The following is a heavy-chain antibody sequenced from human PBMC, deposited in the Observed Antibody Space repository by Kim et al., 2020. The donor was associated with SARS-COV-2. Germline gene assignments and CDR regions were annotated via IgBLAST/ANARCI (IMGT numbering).Heavy chain of an antibody. Sequence: TNYNPALKSRVTISVDTSKNQFSLKLSSVTAADTAVYYCARGGYSNYYAYWGQGTLVTVSS. CDR3: ARGGYSNYYAY. D-gene: IGHD4-4*01. J-gene: IGHJ4*02. CDR2: T. V-gene: IGHV4-4*09.